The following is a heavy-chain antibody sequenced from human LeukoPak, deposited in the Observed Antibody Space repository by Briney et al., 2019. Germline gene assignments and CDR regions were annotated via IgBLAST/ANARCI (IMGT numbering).Heavy chain of an antibody. J-gene: IGHJ6*02. D-gene: IGHD3-10*02. CDR1: GGSISSYY. Sequence: PSETLSLTCTVSGGSISSYYWSWIRQPPGKGLEWIGYIYYSGSTNYNPSLKSRVTISVDTSKNQSSLKLSSVTAADTAVYYCARDMLRMGHPYYGMDVWGQGTTVTVSS. V-gene: IGHV4-59*01. CDR2: IYYSGST. CDR3: ARDMLRMGHPYYGMDV.